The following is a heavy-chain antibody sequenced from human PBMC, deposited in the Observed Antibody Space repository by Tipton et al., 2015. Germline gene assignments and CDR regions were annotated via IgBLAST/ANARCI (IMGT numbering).Heavy chain of an antibody. CDR2: IYYSGDM. CDR3: ASLLLYGDYVHGLGY. D-gene: IGHD4-17*01. J-gene: IGHJ4*02. V-gene: IGHV4-39*02. Sequence: TLSLTCTVSGVSISGTSYYWGWIRQPPGKGLEWIGSIYYSGDMYYNPSLKSRVAMPVDTSNNHFSLRLTSLTASDTAVYYCASLLLYGDYVHGLGYWGRGTLVTVSS. CDR1: GVSISGTSYY.